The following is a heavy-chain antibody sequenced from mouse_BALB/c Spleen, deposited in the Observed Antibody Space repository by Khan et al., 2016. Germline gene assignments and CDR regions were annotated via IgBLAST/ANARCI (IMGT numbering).Heavy chain of an antibody. Sequence: QVQLQQSGPEMMKPGESVKISCKASGYSFTNYGMNWVKQAPGKGLKWMGWINTYNGETTYDEDFKGRVALTLETSASTAYLQLNNLTSEDAATYVCAIRRFRLPFDYWGQGTTLTVSS. J-gene: IGHJ2*01. CDR1: GYSFTNYG. CDR2: INTYNGET. CDR3: AIRRFRLPFDY. V-gene: IGHV9-3-1*01.